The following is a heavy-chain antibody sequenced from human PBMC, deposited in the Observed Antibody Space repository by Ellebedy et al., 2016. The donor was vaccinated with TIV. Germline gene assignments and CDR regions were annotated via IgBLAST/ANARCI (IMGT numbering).Heavy chain of an antibody. Sequence: MPSETLSLTCAVSGGSIISDNWWSWVRQPPGKGLEWIGEVFHSGSTNFSPSLKSRVTISVDKSKDQFSLRLSSVTAADTALYYCASNGKLGTTLRYDSWGQGTLVTVSS. CDR3: ASNGKLGTTLRYDS. J-gene: IGHJ4*02. CDR2: VFHSGST. CDR1: GGSIISDNW. V-gene: IGHV4-4*02. D-gene: IGHD1-26*01.